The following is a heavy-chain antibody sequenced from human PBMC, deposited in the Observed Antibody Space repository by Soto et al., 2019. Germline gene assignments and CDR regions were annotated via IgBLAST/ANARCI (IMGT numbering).Heavy chain of an antibody. Sequence: QVQLVESGGGVVQPGRSLRLSCAASGFTFSSYGMHCVRQAPGKGLGWVAVIWYDGSNKYYADSVKGRFTISRDNSKNALYLAMDSVSAEDTVVYYWARGGYGDRSDAFDIWGEGTMVAVSA. CDR3: ARGGYGDRSDAFDI. D-gene: IGHD4-17*01. CDR2: IWYDGSNK. V-gene: IGHV3-33*01. J-gene: IGHJ3*02. CDR1: GFTFSSYG.